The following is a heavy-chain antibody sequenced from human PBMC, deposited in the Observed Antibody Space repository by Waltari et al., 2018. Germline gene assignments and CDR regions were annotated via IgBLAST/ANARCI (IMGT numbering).Heavy chain of an antibody. CDR1: GFNVFSNY. D-gene: IGHD5-12*01. CDR3: ARDRGASGYDFDY. Sequence: EVQLVESGGGLIQPGGSLRLSCAASGFNVFSNYMSWVRQAPGKGLEWVSVIYSGGGTTSYADSVKGRFTISRDDSRNIVYLQMNSLRADDTAVYYCARDRGASGYDFDYWGQGVLVTDSS. V-gene: IGHV3-53*01. J-gene: IGHJ4*02. CDR2: IYSGGGTT.